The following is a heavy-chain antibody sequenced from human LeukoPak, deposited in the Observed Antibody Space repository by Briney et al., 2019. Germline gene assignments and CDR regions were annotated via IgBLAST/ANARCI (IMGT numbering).Heavy chain of an antibody. D-gene: IGHD3-10*01. CDR3: ARAVLLWFRELRRIDY. Sequence: SETLSLTCTVSGGSISSSSYYWGWIRQPPGKGLEWIGSIYYSGSTYYNPSLKSRVTISVDTSKNQFSLKLSSVTAADTAVYYCARAVLLWFRELRRIDYRGQGTLGTVSS. J-gene: IGHJ4*02. V-gene: IGHV4-39*07. CDR1: GGSISSSSYY. CDR2: IYYSGST.